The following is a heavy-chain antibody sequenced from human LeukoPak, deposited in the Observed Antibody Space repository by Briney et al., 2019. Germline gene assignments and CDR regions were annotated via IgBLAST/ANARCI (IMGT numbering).Heavy chain of an antibody. J-gene: IGHJ4*02. CDR2: VSGGGGTT. Sequence: GGSLRLSCAASGFTVSTIYMTWVRQAPGKGLEWVSSVSGGGGTTHHADSVKGRFTISRDNYKSTLYLQMNSLGAGDTAVYYYARDGWNVFFDYWGQGALVSVSS. D-gene: IGHD1-1*01. CDR3: ARDGWNVFFDY. CDR1: GFTVSTIY. V-gene: IGHV3-23*01.